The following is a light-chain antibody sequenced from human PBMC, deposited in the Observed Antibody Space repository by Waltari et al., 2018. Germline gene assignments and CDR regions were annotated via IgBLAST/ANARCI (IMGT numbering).Light chain of an antibody. CDR1: SSNIGTNT. CDR2: GNS. CDR3: AAWDDSLNGWV. Sequence: QAVLTQPPSASGTPGQRVTISCSGSSSNIGTNTVNWYQQLPGTAPNLPIYGNSQRPSGGPDRFSGSKSGTAASLAISGLQSEVEADYYCAAWDDSLNGWVFGGGTKLTVL. V-gene: IGLV1-44*01. J-gene: IGLJ3*02.